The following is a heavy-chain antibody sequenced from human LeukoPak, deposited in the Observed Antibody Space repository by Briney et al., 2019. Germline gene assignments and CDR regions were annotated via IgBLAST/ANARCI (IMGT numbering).Heavy chain of an antibody. CDR3: ARDTRGIATLDY. D-gene: IGHD6-13*01. CDR2: INHSGST. V-gene: IGHV4-34*01. Sequence: PSETLSLTCAVYGGSFSAHYWTWIRQPPGKGLEWIGDINHSGSTNYNPSLKSRVTISVDTSKNQFSLKLSSVTAADTAVYYCARDTRGIATLDYWGQGTLVTVSS. J-gene: IGHJ4*02. CDR1: GGSFSAHY.